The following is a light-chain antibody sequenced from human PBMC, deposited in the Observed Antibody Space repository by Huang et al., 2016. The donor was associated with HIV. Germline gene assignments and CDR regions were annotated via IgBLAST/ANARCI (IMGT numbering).Light chain of an antibody. V-gene: IGKV3-15*01. CDR2: GAS. J-gene: IGKJ1*01. CDR3: QQYNNWPPWT. CDR1: QSVSSN. Sequence: EMVMTQSPATLSVSPGERVTLSCRASQSVSSNLAWYQQKPGQAPRLRIYGASTRATDIPARFSGSGSGTEFTLTISSLQSEDFAVYYCQQYNNWPPWTFGQGTKVEIK.